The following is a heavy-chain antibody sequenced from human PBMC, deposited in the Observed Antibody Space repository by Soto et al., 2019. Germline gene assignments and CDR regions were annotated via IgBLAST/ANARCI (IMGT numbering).Heavy chain of an antibody. CDR3: ARGYSSSYHWFDP. J-gene: IGHJ5*02. CDR1: GGSFSGYY. D-gene: IGHD6-13*01. Sequence: SETLSLTCAVYGGSFSGYYWSWIRQPPGKGLEWIGEINHSGSTNYNPSLKSRVTISVDTSKNQFSLKLSSVTAADTAVYYCARGYSSSYHWFDPCGQGTLVTVSS. V-gene: IGHV4-34*01. CDR2: INHSGST.